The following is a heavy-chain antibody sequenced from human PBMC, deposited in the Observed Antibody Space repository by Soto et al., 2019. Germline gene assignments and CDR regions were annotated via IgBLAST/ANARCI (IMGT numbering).Heavy chain of an antibody. CDR3: ARPGYISGWYRFDY. Sequence: WETRSLPFAVYGASFPAYCWRWCRKPPGKGLEWIGEINHSGRTNYNPSLKSLVTISVDTSKNQFSLKLSSVTAADTAVYYCARPGYISGWYRFDYWGQGTLVTVPQ. CDR1: GASFPAYC. CDR2: INHSGRT. D-gene: IGHD6-19*01. J-gene: IGHJ4*02. V-gene: IGHV4-34*01.